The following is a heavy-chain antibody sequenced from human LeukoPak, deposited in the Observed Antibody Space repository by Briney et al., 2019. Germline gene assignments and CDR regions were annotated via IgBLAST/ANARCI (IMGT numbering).Heavy chain of an antibody. CDR2: INPNSGGT. D-gene: IGHD5-12*01. CDR1: GYTFTDYY. J-gene: IGHJ4*02. V-gene: IGHV1-2*02. CDR3: AREISGDGSNYFDY. Sequence: ASVKVSCKATGYTFTDYYIHWVRQAPGQGLEWMGWINPNSGGTNYAQKFQGRVTMTGDTSISTAYMELSRLRSDDTAVSYCAREISGDGSNYFDYWGRGTLVTVSS.